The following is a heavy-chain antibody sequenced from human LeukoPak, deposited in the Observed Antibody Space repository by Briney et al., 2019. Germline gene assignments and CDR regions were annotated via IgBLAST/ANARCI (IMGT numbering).Heavy chain of an antibody. D-gene: IGHD2-2*01. CDR2: SYYCGSI. CDR1: GGSISSSSDY. V-gene: IGHV4-39*07. J-gene: IGHJ5*02. CDR3: ARIGPLGYYSSTSCYPPDPLFDH. Sequence: SETLSLTCTVSGGSISSSSDYWGWICQPPGKGLEWIGRSYYCGSICYTPSHKSQVTISVATTKQHFSLKHSSVTAADTAVYYCARIGPLGYYSSTSCYPPDPLFDHWGQGTLVTVTS.